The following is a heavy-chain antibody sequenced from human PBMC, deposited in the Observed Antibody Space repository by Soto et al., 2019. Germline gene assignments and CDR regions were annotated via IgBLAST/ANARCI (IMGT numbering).Heavy chain of an antibody. CDR3: ARGVYRRYGMDV. D-gene: IGHD5-12*01. CDR2: IYSGGST. V-gene: IGHV3-53*04. CDR1: GFTVSSNY. J-gene: IGHJ6*02. Sequence: EVQLVESGGGLVQPGGSLRLSCAASGFTVSSNYMSWVRQAPGKGLEWVSVIYSGGSTYYADSVKGRFTISRHNSKTTLYLQMNSLRAEDTAVYYCARGVYRRYGMDVWGQGTTVTVSS.